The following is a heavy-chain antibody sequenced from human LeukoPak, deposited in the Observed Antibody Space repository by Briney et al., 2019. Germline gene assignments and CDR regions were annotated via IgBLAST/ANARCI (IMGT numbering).Heavy chain of an antibody. CDR2: IYTSGST. Sequence: SETLSLTCTVSGGSISSYYWSWIRQPAGKGLGWIGRIYTSGSTNYNPSLKSRVTMSVDTSKNQFSLKLSSVTAADTAVYYCAREGGYEDFDYWGQGTLVTVSS. CDR3: AREGGYEDFDY. CDR1: GGSISSYY. J-gene: IGHJ4*02. D-gene: IGHD5-12*01. V-gene: IGHV4-4*07.